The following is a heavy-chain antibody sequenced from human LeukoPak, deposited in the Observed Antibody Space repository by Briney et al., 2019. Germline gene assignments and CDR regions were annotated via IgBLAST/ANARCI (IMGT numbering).Heavy chain of an antibody. D-gene: IGHD3-22*01. CDR1: GGYVNRGTFF. CDR2: ISNSGST. V-gene: IGHV4-61*01. J-gene: IGHJ4*02. CDR3: ARSPSGYRFDS. Sequence: SSETLSLTCAVSGGYVNRGTFFWTWIRKPPGKGLEWIGYISNSGSTNYHPSLKSRVTTSSDTSKTQFTLKLTSVTAADTAVYYCARSPSGYRFDSWGQGTLVTVSS.